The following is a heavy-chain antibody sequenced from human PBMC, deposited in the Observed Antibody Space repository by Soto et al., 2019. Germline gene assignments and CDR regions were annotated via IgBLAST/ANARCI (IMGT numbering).Heavy chain of an antibody. Sequence: PGGSLRLSCAASGFTFRNFGMHWVRQAQGKGLEWVAVISYDGTNKYYADSVKGRFTISRDNSKNTLYLQINSLRAEDTAVYYCAKAVPPFVVVTASDYWGQGTLVTVSS. CDR3: AKAVPPFVVVTASDY. CDR2: ISYDGTNK. D-gene: IGHD2-21*02. V-gene: IGHV3-30*18. CDR1: GFTFRNFG. J-gene: IGHJ4*02.